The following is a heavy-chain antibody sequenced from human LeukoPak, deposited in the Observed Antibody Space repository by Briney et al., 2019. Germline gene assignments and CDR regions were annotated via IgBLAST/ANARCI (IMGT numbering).Heavy chain of an antibody. CDR1: GYTFTGYY. V-gene: IGHV1-2*02. CDR2: INPNNGGT. J-gene: IGHJ6*03. Sequence: ASVKVSCKASGYTFTGYYIQWVRQAPGQGLEWMGWINPNNGGTKYAEKFQGRVTMTRDTSISTVYMELSRLRSDDTAVYYCAKAGIGYLYYYMDVWGKGTTVTVSS. CDR3: AKAGIGYLYYYMDV.